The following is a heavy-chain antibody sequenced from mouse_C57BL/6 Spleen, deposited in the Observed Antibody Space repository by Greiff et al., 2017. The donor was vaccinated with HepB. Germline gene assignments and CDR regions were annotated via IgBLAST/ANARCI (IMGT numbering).Heavy chain of an antibody. CDR3: ARGVVARDYAMDY. J-gene: IGHJ4*01. V-gene: IGHV7-3*01. Sequence: EVMLVESGGGLVQPGGSLSLSCAASGFTFTDYYMSWVRQPPGKALEWLGFIRNKANGYTTEYSASVKGRFTISRDNSQSILYLQMNALRAEDSATYYCARGVVARDYAMDYWGQGTSVTVSS. CDR2: IRNKANGYTT. D-gene: IGHD1-1*01. CDR1: GFTFTDYY.